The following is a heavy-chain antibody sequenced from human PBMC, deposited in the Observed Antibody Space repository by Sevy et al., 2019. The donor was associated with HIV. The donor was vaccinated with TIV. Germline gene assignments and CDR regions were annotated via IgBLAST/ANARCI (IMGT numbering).Heavy chain of an antibody. Sequence: GGSLRLSCAASGFTFSDYYMSWIRQAPGKGLEWLAYISGSDFTIYYADSVKGRFSISRDNTKNSVYLQMNSLRGEDTAVFYCARAVPATDAFDIWGQGTLVTVSS. CDR3: ARAVPATDAFDI. CDR1: GFTFSDYY. D-gene: IGHD6-19*01. V-gene: IGHV3-11*04. J-gene: IGHJ3*02. CDR2: ISGSDFTI.